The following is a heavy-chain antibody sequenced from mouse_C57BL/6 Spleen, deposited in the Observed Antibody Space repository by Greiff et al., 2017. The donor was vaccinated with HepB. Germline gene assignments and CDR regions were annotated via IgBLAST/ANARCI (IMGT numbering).Heavy chain of an antibody. J-gene: IGHJ4*01. CDR2: IRSKSSNYAT. CDR3: VRDGNYENYDMDY. D-gene: IGHD2-1*01. V-gene: IGHV10-3*01. Sequence: DVKLQESGGGLVQPKGSLKLSCAASCFTFNTYAMHWVRQAPGKGLEWVARIRSKSSNYATYYADSVKDRFTISRDDSQSMLEQQMNNMKTEDTDMYYCVRDGNYENYDMDYWGQGTSVTVSS. CDR1: CFTFNTYA.